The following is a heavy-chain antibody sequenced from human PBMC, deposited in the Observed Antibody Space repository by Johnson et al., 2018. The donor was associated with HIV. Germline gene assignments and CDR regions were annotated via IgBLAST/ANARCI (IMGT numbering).Heavy chain of an antibody. CDR1: AFTVSDNY. CDR3: ARESLGTLGDGFDI. CDR2: IYTGGST. J-gene: IGHJ3*02. Sequence: EVQLVESGGGLVQPGGSLRLSCAASAFTVSDNYLSWVRQAPGKGLEWVSVIYTGGSTYYADSVTGRFTISRDNSKNTLYLQLNSLRAEETAVYYCARESLGTLGDGFDIWGQGTMVTVPS. V-gene: IGHV3-66*01. D-gene: IGHD1-1*01.